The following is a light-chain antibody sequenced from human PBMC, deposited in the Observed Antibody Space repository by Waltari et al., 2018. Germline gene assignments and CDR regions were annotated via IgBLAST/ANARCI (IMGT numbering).Light chain of an antibody. CDR2: DVS. J-gene: IGLJ2*01. V-gene: IGLV2-14*03. CDR3: SSYISSSTLEL. CDR1: SSDVGAYNY. Sequence: QSALTQPASVSGSPGQSLTISCTGTSSDVGAYNYVPWYQQHPGKAPKLIIFDVSNRPSGVSNRFSGSKSGNTASLTISGLQAEDEADYYCSSYISSSTLELFGGGTSLTVL.